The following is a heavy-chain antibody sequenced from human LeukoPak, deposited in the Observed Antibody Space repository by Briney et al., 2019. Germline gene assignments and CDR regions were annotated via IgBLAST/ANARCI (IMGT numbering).Heavy chain of an antibody. Sequence: SETLSLTCAVYGGSFSGYYWSWIRQPPGKGLEWIGEINHSGTTNYNPSLKSRVTISVDTSKNQFSLKQSSVTAADTAVYYCASIYYDSSGYNDYWGQGTLVTVSS. CDR2: INHSGTT. D-gene: IGHD3-22*01. CDR1: GGSFSGYY. J-gene: IGHJ4*02. CDR3: ASIYYDSSGYNDY. V-gene: IGHV4-34*01.